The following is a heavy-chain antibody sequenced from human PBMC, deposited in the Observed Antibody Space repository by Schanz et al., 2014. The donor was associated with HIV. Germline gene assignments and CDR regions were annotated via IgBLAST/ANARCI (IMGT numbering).Heavy chain of an antibody. V-gene: IGHV3-7*01. CDR2: MRQDGSLE. Sequence: VQVVQSGGGVARPGRSLRLSCEASGFALSIYWMGWVRQAPGKGLEWVANMRQDGSLENYVDSVKGRFTIFRDNARNSLSLQMSSLRVEDTAVYFCTRESYNLVPGGDLWGQGTLVTVSS. CDR1: GFALSIYW. CDR3: TRESYNLVPGGDL. J-gene: IGHJ5*02. D-gene: IGHD1-1*01.